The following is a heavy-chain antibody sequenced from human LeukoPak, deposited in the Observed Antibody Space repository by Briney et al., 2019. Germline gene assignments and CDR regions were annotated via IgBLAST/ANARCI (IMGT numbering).Heavy chain of an antibody. CDR1: GYTFTGYY. Sequence: ASVKVSCKATGYTFTGYYMHWVRQAPGQGLEWMGRINPNSGGTNYAQKFQGRVTMTSDTSISTAYMELSRLRSDDTAVYYCARPTSSGWITLWGQGTLVTVSS. CDR3: ARPTSSGWITL. J-gene: IGHJ4*02. V-gene: IGHV1-2*06. CDR2: INPNSGGT. D-gene: IGHD6-19*01.